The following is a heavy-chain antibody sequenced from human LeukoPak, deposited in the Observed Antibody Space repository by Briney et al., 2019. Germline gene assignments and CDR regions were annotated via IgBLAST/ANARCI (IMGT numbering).Heavy chain of an antibody. Sequence: SETLSLTCAVYGGSFSGYYWSWIRQPPGKGLEWIGEINHSGSTNYNPSLKSRVTISVDTSKNQFSLKLSSVTAADTAVYYCARALAYCGGDCWENAFDIWGQGTMVTVSS. J-gene: IGHJ3*02. CDR1: GGSFSGYY. CDR3: ARALAYCGGDCWENAFDI. V-gene: IGHV4-34*01. D-gene: IGHD2-21*02. CDR2: INHSGST.